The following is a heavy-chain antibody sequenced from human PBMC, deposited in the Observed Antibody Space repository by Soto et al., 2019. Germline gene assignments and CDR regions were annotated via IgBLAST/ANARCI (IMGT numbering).Heavy chain of an antibody. CDR1: GYTFTSYA. J-gene: IGHJ6*02. CDR3: ERDSDYYGMDV. CDR2: INAGNGNT. V-gene: IGHV1-3*01. Sequence: ASVKVSCKASGYTFTSYAMHWVRQAPGQRLEWMGWINAGNGNTKYSQKFQGRVTITRDTSASTAYMELSSLRSEDTAVYYCERDSDYYGMDVWGQGTTVTVYS.